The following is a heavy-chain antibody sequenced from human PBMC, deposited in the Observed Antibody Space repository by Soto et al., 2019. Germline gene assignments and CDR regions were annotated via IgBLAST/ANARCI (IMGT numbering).Heavy chain of an antibody. D-gene: IGHD1-26*01. V-gene: IGHV5-51*01. CDR3: ARMGPFLLYYYYGMDV. Sequence: GESLKISCKGSGYSFTSYWIGWVRQMPGKGLEWMGIIYPGDSDTRYSPSFQGQVTISADKSISTAYLQWSSLKASETAMYYCARMGPFLLYYYYGMDVWGQGTTVTVS. CDR2: IYPGDSDT. J-gene: IGHJ6*02. CDR1: GYSFTSYW.